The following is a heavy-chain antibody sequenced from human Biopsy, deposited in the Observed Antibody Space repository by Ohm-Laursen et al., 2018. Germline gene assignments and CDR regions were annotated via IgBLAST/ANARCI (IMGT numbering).Heavy chain of an antibody. J-gene: IGHJ4*02. Sequence: GTLSLTCTVSGDSISSYYRSWIRQPPGKGLQWIGYVYYTGSTDYNASLKSRVTISVDTSRNHFSLRLSSLTAADTAVYYCARGSNDFGGLYFPRWGQGTLLTVSS. CDR1: GDSISSYY. CDR2: VYYTGST. CDR3: ARGSNDFGGLYFPR. D-gene: IGHD4-23*01. V-gene: IGHV4-59*01.